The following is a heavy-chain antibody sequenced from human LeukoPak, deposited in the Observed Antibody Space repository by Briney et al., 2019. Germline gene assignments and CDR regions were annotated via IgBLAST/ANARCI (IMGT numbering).Heavy chain of an antibody. CDR2: INQDGSEK. D-gene: IGHD5-24*01. Sequence: PGGSLRLSCAVSGLRFGSFWTSWVRQAPGKGLEWVANINQDGSEKYFVDSVRGRFTISRDNSKNSLHLQMNTLRAEDTAVYYCARERDARFFDYWGQGTLVTVSS. J-gene: IGHJ4*02. V-gene: IGHV3-7*01. CDR1: GLRFGSFW. CDR3: ARERDARFFDY.